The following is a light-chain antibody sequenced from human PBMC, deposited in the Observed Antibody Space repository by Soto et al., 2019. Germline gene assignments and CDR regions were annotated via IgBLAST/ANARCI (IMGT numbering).Light chain of an antibody. J-gene: IGKJ5*01. CDR1: QSVPRTY. CDR3: QQYGSSLIT. V-gene: IGKV3-20*01. Sequence: EIVLTQSPGSLSLSPGERATLSCRASQSVPRTYLAWYQQKPGQTPSLLIYGASTRATGIPDRFSGSGSGTDFTLTISRLEPEDFAVYYCQQYGSSLITFGQGTRLEIK. CDR2: GAS.